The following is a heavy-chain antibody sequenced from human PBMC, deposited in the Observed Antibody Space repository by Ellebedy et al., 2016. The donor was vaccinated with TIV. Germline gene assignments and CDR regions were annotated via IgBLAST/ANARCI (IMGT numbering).Heavy chain of an antibody. CDR1: GYTFTSYG. V-gene: IGHV1-18*01. CDR2: ISAYNGNT. D-gene: IGHD6-13*01. Sequence: AASVKVSCKASGYTFTSYGISWVRQAPGQGLEWMGWISAYNGNTNYAQKLQGRVTMTTDTSTSTAYMELRSLRSDDTAVYYCAREPTGYSSSWYEGGSDYWGQGTLVTVSS. CDR3: AREPTGYSSSWYEGGSDY. J-gene: IGHJ4*02.